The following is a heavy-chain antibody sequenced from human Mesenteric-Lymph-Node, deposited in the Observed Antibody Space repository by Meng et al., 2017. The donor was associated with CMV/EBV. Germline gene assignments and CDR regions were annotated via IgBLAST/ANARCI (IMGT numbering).Heavy chain of an antibody. Sequence: YTFSLYGVTWVRQAPGQGLEWLGWISAYDRNPNYAQKLQGRVTMTTDRSTSTAYMELRSLISDDTAVYYCARIPLVERNWGSGIDYWGQGTLVTVSS. V-gene: IGHV1-18*04. J-gene: IGHJ4*02. CDR3: ARIPLVERNWGSGIDY. CDR1: YTFSLYG. CDR2: ISAYDRNP. D-gene: IGHD7-27*01.